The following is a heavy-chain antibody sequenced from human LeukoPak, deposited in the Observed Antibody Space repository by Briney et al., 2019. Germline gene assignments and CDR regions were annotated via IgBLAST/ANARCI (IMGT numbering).Heavy chain of an antibody. CDR3: AIAAAGYYFDY. CDR1: GYTFTSYA. V-gene: IGHV7-4-1*02. Sequence: ASVKVSCKASGYTFTSYAMNWVRQAPGQGLEWMGWINTNTGSPTYAQGFTGRFVFSLDTSVSTAYLQISSLKAEDTAAYYCAIAAAGYYFDYWGQGTLVTVSS. D-gene: IGHD6-13*01. J-gene: IGHJ4*02. CDR2: INTNTGSP.